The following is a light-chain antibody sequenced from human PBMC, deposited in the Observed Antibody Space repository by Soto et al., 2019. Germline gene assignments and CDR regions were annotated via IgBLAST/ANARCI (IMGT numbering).Light chain of an antibody. J-gene: IGKJ5*01. V-gene: IGKV3-20*01. CDR2: GAS. Sequence: EIVLTQSPGTLSLSPGERGTLSCRASQSITSSHLAWYQMRPGQAPRLLIYGASNTATGIPDRFSGSGSGTDFTLTITRLEPEDFAVYYCQQSGSSPNTFGQGTRLEI. CDR1: QSITSSH. CDR3: QQSGSSPNT.